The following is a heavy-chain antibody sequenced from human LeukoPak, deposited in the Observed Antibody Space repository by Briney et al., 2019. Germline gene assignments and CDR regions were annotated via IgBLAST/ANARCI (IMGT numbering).Heavy chain of an antibody. V-gene: IGHV4-59*01. CDR1: GGSISIYY. CDR2: IYYIGST. D-gene: IGHD2-21*02. CDR3: ARAWSGGDHDFDY. Sequence: SETLSLTCTVSGGSISIYYWSWIRQPPGKGLEWIGYIYYIGSTNYNPSLTSRVTISVDTSKNQFSLKLSSVTAADTAVYYCARAWSGGDHDFDYWGPGTLVTVSS. J-gene: IGHJ4*02.